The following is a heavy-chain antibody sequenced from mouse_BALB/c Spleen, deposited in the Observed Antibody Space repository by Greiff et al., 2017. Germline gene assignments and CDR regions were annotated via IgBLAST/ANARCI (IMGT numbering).Heavy chain of an antibody. Sequence: VQLQESGAGLVKPGASVKLSCKASGYTFTEYIIHWVKQRSGQGLEWIGWFYPGSGSIKYNEKFKDKATLTADKSSSTVYMELSRLTSEDSAVYFCARHGHYYGYGGYAMDYWGQGTSVTVSS. CDR3: ARHGHYYGYGGYAMDY. CDR2: FYPGSGSI. J-gene: IGHJ4*01. CDR1: GYTFTEYI. V-gene: IGHV1-62-2*01. D-gene: IGHD1-2*01.